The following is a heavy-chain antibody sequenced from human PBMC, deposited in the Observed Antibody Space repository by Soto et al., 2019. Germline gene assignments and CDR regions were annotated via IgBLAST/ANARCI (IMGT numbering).Heavy chain of an antibody. CDR2: IYYSGST. CDR1: GGSISSGGYC. Sequence: SETLSLTCTVSGGSISSGGYCWSWIRQHPGKGLEWIGYIYYSGSTYYNPSLRSRVTISVDTSKNQFSLKLSPVTAADTAVYYCAREVGRVYYYGSSAAPGAFDIWGQGTMVTVS. V-gene: IGHV4-31*03. CDR3: AREVGRVYYYGSSAAPGAFDI. D-gene: IGHD3-22*01. J-gene: IGHJ3*02.